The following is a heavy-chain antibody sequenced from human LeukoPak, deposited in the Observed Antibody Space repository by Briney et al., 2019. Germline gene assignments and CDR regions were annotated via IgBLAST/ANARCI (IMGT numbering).Heavy chain of an antibody. V-gene: IGHV2-5*02. CDR3: AHRPAYYYDSSGQPPFDY. J-gene: IGHJ4*02. CDR2: IYWDDDK. Sequence: ESGPTLVNPTQTLTLTCTFSGFSLSTSGVGVGWIRQPPGKALEWLALIYWDDDKRYSPSLKSRLTITKDTSKKQVVLTMTNMDPVDTATYYSAHRPAYYYDSSGQPPFDYWGQGTLVTVSS. CDR1: GFSLSTSGVG. D-gene: IGHD3-22*01.